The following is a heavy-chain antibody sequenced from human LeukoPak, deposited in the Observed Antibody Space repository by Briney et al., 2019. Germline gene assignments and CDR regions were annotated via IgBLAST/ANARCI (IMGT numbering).Heavy chain of an antibody. Sequence: ASVKVSCKASGYTFTNYYIHWVRQAPGQGLEWMGIINPSGGNTSYAQKFQGRVTMTRDTSTSTVYMELSSLRSEDTAVYYCASAHGWYPDDYWGQGTLVTVSS. CDR1: GYTFTNYY. V-gene: IGHV1-46*01. D-gene: IGHD6-19*01. J-gene: IGHJ4*02. CDR2: INPSGGNT. CDR3: ASAHGWYPDDY.